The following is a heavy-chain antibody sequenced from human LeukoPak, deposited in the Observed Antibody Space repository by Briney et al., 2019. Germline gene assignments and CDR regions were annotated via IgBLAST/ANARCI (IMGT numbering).Heavy chain of an antibody. Sequence: PSETLSLTCTVSGGSINSGSYYWSWIRQPAGKGLEWIGRIYTSGSTNYNPSLKSRVAISVDASKNQFSLKLSSVTAADTAVYHCAREGDYYDTSGTLDYWGQGTLVTVSS. CDR1: GGSINSGSYY. CDR3: AREGDYYDTSGTLDY. CDR2: IYTSGST. V-gene: IGHV4-61*02. J-gene: IGHJ4*02. D-gene: IGHD3-22*01.